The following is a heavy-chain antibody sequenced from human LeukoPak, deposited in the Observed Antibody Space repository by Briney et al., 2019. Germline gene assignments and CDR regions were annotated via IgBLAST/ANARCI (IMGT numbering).Heavy chain of an antibody. CDR2: INHSGST. J-gene: IGHJ6*02. D-gene: IGHD6-19*01. Sequence: SETLSLTCAVYGGSFSGYYWRWIRQPPGKGLEWIGEINHSGSTNYNPSLKSRVTISVDTSKNQFSLKLSSVTAADTAVYYCARYREQWLVRTGKYGMDVWGQGTTVTVSS. CDR3: ARYREQWLVRTGKYGMDV. V-gene: IGHV4-34*01. CDR1: GGSFSGYY.